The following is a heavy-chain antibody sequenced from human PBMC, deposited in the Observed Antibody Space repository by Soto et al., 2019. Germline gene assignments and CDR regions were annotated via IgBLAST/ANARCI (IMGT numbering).Heavy chain of an antibody. Sequence: ETLSLTCTVSGGSMSSYYWIWIRQPPGKGLEWIGYIYYSGSTNYNPSLKSRVTISVDTSKKQFSLKLSSVTAADTAVYYCARSQLVGATRALDYWGQGTLVTVSS. V-gene: IGHV4-59*01. CDR1: GGSMSSYY. J-gene: IGHJ4*02. CDR3: ARSQLVGATRALDY. D-gene: IGHD1-26*01. CDR2: IYYSGST.